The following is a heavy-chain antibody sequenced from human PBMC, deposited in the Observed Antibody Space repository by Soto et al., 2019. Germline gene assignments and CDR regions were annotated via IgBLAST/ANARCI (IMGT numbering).Heavy chain of an antibody. Sequence: QVQLVQSGAEVKKPGSSVKVSCKASGGTFSSYAISWVRQAPGQGLEWMGGISPIFGTADYAQKFQGRGTITADESTSTAYMDLSSLRSADTAVYYCASPPSPYYYYGMDVWGQGTTVTVS. V-gene: IGHV1-69*12. CDR2: ISPIFGTA. CDR3: ASPPSPYYYYGMDV. CDR1: GGTFSSYA. J-gene: IGHJ6*02.